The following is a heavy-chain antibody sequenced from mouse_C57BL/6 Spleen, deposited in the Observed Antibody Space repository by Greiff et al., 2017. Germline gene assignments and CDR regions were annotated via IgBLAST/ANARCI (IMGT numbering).Heavy chain of an antibody. V-gene: IGHV1-82*01. J-gene: IGHJ2*01. Sequence: QVQLQQSGPELVKPGASVKISCKASGYAFSSSWMNWVKQRPGKGLEWIGRIYPGDGDTNYNGKFKGKATLTADKSSSTAYMQLSSLTSEDSAVYFCALTGTFYDFDYWGQGTTLTVSS. CDR2: IYPGDGDT. D-gene: IGHD4-1*01. CDR3: ALTGTFYDFDY. CDR1: GYAFSSSW.